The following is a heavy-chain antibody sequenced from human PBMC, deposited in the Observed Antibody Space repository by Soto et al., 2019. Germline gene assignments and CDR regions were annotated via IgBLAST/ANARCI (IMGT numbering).Heavy chain of an antibody. D-gene: IGHD5-12*01. CDR2: IYHSGST. CDR3: ASTRGYSGYDPYYFDY. V-gene: IGHV4-4*02. Sequence: SETLSLTCAVSGGSISSSNWWSWVRQPPGKGLEWIGEIYHSGSTNYNPSLKSRVTISVDKSKNQFSLKLSSVTAADTAVYYCASTRGYSGYDPYYFDYWGQGTLVTSPQ. CDR1: GGSISSSNW. J-gene: IGHJ4*02.